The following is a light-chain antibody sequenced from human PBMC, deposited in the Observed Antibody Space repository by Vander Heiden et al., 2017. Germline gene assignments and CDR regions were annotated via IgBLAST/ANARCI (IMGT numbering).Light chain of an antibody. CDR3: QQNDSTLQYT. Sequence: DIQLTQSPSSLSASVGDRVTITCRASQSISSYLHWYQQKPGKAPKLLIYAASSLQSGVPSRFSGSGSGTDFTLTISSLQPEDFATYYCQQNDSTLQYTFGQGTKLEIK. CDR2: AAS. CDR1: QSISSY. J-gene: IGKJ2*01. V-gene: IGKV1-39*01.